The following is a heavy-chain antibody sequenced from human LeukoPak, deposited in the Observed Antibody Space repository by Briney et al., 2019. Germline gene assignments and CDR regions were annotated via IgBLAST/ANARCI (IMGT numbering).Heavy chain of an antibody. CDR2: INHSGST. CDR1: GGSFSGYY. Sequence: SETLSLTCAVYGGSFSGYYWSWIRQPPGKGLEWIGEINHSGSTNHNPSLKSRVTISVDTSKNQFSLKLSSVTAADTAVYYCARGTYYYGSGSPLSDPWGQGTLVTVSS. V-gene: IGHV4-34*01. J-gene: IGHJ5*02. D-gene: IGHD3-10*01. CDR3: ARGTYYYGSGSPLSDP.